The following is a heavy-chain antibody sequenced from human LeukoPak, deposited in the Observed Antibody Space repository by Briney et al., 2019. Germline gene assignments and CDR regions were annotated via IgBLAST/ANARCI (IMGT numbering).Heavy chain of an antibody. CDR2: INSDGSWT. CDR1: GNYW. CDR3: VSFYETC. D-gene: IGHD2/OR15-2a*01. V-gene: IGHV3-74*01. J-gene: IGHJ4*02. Sequence: GGSLRLSCAASGNYWMHWVRQAPGKGLVWVSHINSDGSWTSYADSVKGRFTISKDNAKNTVYLQMNSLRAEDTAVYYCVSFYETCWGRGTLVTVSS.